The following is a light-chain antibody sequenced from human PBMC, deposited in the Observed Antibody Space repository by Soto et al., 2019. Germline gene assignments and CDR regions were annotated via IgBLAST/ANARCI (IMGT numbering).Light chain of an antibody. CDR3: AAWDDSLQGV. J-gene: IGLJ1*01. CDR2: TNH. V-gene: IGLV1-44*01. Sequence: QSVLTQPPSASGTPGQRVTISCYESSSNIGSNAVSWYRQLPGAAPNLLIHTNHQRPSGVPDRFSGSKSGTAASLAISGRQSEDEADYYCAAWDDSLQGVFGTGTKLTVL. CDR1: SSNIGSNA.